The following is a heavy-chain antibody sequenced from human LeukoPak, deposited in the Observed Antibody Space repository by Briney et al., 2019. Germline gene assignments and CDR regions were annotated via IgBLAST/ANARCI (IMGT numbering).Heavy chain of an antibody. CDR3: GAESERWLVRS. CDR2: IYNSGST. J-gene: IGHJ4*02. Sequence: SETLSLTCTVSGGPIRSYYWSWIRQPPGKGLEWIGYIYNSGSTNYNPSLKSRVTISIDTSKNQFSLKLNSVTAADTAVYYCGAESERWLVRSWGQGTLVTVSS. V-gene: IGHV4-59*01. CDR1: GGPIRSYY. D-gene: IGHD6-19*01.